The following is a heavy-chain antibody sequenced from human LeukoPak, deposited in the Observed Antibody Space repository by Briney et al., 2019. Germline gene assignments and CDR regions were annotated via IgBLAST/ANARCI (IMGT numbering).Heavy chain of an antibody. V-gene: IGHV4-30-4*01. J-gene: IGHJ4*02. CDR2: IYYSGST. Sequence: SETLSLTCTVSGASISSGDYYWSWIRQPPGKGLEWIGYIYYSGSTYYNPSLKSRVTISRDTSKNQVSLQVSSVTAADTAVYYCARVPYGDYINYWGQGTLVTVSS. D-gene: IGHD4-17*01. CDR1: GASISSGDYY. CDR3: ARVPYGDYINY.